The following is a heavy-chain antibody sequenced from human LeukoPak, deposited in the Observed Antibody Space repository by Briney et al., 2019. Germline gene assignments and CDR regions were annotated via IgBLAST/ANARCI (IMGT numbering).Heavy chain of an antibody. D-gene: IGHD6-19*01. CDR3: ARDTTVASGMQY. Sequence: PSETRSLTCTVSGGSISTFSWSWIRQFPGKGLEWIGSIYIKSTNYNPSLKSRVAISVDTSKNQFSLRLDSVTTADTAVYYCARDTTVASGMQYWGQGTLVTLSS. J-gene: IGHJ4*02. CDR1: GGSISTFS. V-gene: IGHV4-59*01. CDR2: IYIKST.